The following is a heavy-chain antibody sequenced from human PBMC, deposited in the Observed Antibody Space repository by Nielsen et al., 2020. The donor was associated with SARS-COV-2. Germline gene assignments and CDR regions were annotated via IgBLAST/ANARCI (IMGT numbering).Heavy chain of an antibody. Sequence: ASVKVSCKASGYTFTSYDINWVRQATGQGLEWMGWMNPNSGNTGYAQKLQGRVTMTTDTSTSTAYMELRSLRSDDTAVYYCARDGVVAATLRLYYYYGMDVWGQGTTVTVSS. D-gene: IGHD2-15*01. CDR2: MNPNSGNT. J-gene: IGHJ6*02. CDR1: GYTFTSYD. CDR3: ARDGVVAATLRLYYYYGMDV. V-gene: IGHV1-8*01.